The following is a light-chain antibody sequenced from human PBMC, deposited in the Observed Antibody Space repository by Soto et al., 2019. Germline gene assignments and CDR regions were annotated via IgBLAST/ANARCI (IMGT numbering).Light chain of an antibody. CDR3: QQYENWPLT. Sequence: EVVMTQSPATLSVSPGEGATLSCRASQSVRSNLAWHQKKPGQSHRLLIYGASTRATAVPARFSGSGSGTEFTLTISSLQSEDFAVYYCQQYENWPLTFGGGTQVEIK. V-gene: IGKV3-15*01. CDR2: GAS. CDR1: QSVRSN. J-gene: IGKJ4*01.